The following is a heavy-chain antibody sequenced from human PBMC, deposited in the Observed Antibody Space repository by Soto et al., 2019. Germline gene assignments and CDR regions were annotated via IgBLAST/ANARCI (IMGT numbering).Heavy chain of an antibody. Sequence: EVQLVESGGGLVQPGGSLRLSCAASGFTFSSHSMNWVRQAPGTGLEWVSYISGSGGVIHYADSVKGRFTISRDNAMNSLHLQMDSLRDEDSAVYYCARDPPSCSEGSCTSGLDYWGQGTLVTVSS. V-gene: IGHV3-48*02. CDR3: ARDPPSCSEGSCTSGLDY. J-gene: IGHJ4*02. CDR1: GFTFSSHS. D-gene: IGHD2-15*01. CDR2: ISGSGGVI.